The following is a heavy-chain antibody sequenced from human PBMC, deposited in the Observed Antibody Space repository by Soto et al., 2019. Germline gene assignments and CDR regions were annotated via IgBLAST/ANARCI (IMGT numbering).Heavy chain of an antibody. J-gene: IGHJ3*02. D-gene: IGHD2-8*01. CDR1: GFTFSNYA. CDR2: ISGSAGST. CDR3: AKDRGPNALDAFDI. V-gene: IGHV3-23*01. Sequence: GGSLRLSCAASGFTFSNYAMTWVRQAPGKGLEWVSAISGSAGSTYYADSLKGRFTISRDNSKNTLYLQISSLRAEDTAVYYCAKDRGPNALDAFDIWGQGTMVTVSS.